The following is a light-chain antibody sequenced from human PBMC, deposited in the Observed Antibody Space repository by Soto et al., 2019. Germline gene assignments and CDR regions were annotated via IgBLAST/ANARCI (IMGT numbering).Light chain of an antibody. CDR3: QYLNGAPTIT. CDR1: QDVSDY. Sequence: DIQLTQSPSFLSASVGDRVTITCRASQDVSDYLAWYQHAPGKAPNLLIYAAYTLQSGVPSRFSGSGTGTEFGLTITSLQPEDFETYYYQYLNGAPTITFGQGTRLEIK. CDR2: AAY. V-gene: IGKV1-9*01. J-gene: IGKJ5*01.